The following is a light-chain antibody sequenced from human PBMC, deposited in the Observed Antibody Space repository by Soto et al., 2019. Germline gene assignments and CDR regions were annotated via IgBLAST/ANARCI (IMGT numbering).Light chain of an antibody. CDR1: QSVSSN. Sequence: EIMLTQSPATLSVSPGERATLSCRASQSVSSNLAWYQQKPGQAPRLLIYGASTRATGIPARFSGSGSGTEFTLTISRLEPEDFAVYYCQQYGSIPWTFGQGTKADIK. CDR2: GAS. CDR3: QQYGSIPWT. J-gene: IGKJ1*01. V-gene: IGKV3-15*01.